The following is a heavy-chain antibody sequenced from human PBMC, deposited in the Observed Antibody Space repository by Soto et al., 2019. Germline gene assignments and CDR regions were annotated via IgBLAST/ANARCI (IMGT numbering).Heavy chain of an antibody. D-gene: IGHD1-1*01. J-gene: IGHJ5*02. V-gene: IGHV4-4*07. Sequence: KTSETLSLTCTVSGASISGFYWRWIRKSAGKGLEWIGRIYATGTTDYNPSLKSRVMMSVDTSKKQFSLKLRSVTAADTAVYYCVRDGTKTLRDWFDPWGQGISVTVSS. CDR2: IYATGTT. CDR1: GASISGFY. CDR3: VRDGTKTLRDWFDP.